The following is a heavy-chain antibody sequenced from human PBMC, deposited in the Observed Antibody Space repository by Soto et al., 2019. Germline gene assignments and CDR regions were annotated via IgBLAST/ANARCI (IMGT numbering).Heavy chain of an antibody. Sequence: SETLSLTFTVSGCSIIRYDWSWIRQPAGKGLEWIGYIYYSGSTNYNPSLKSRVTISVDTSKNQFSLKLSSVTAADTAVYYCAGDTIYDSSGYYYYYGMDVWGQGTTVTVSS. CDR3: AGDTIYDSSGYYYYYGMDV. CDR2: IYYSGST. J-gene: IGHJ6*02. D-gene: IGHD3-22*01. V-gene: IGHV4-59*01. CDR1: GCSIIRYD.